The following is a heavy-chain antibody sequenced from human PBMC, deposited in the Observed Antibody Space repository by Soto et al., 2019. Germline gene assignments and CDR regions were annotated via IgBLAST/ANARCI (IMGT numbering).Heavy chain of an antibody. Sequence: ASVKVSCKASGYTFTRSGISWVRQAPGQGPEWMGWISSYNGNTNYAQKLQGRVTMTTDTSTSTAYMELRSLRSDDTAVYYCARDQEYCSSTSCYATIYYYYYYYGMDVWGQGTTVTVSS. CDR3: ARDQEYCSSTSCYATIYYYYYYYGMDV. CDR2: ISSYNGNT. D-gene: IGHD2-2*01. CDR1: GYTFTRSG. J-gene: IGHJ6*02. V-gene: IGHV1-18*01.